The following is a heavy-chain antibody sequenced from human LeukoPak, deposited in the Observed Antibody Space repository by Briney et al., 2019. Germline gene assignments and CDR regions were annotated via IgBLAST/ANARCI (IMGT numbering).Heavy chain of an antibody. V-gene: IGHV4-59*11. CDR1: GGSISSHF. Sequence: SETLSLTCTVSGGSISSHFCSWIRQPPGKGPEWIGYVYYSGSTNYNPSLKSRVTISVDTSKNQFSLKLSSVTAADTAVYCCARGDAAAGDQYYYYMDVWGKGTTVTVSS. J-gene: IGHJ6*03. D-gene: IGHD6-13*01. CDR3: ARGDAAAGDQYYYYMDV. CDR2: VYYSGST.